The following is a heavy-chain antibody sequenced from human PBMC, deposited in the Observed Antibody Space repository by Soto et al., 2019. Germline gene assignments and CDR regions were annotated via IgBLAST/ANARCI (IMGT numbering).Heavy chain of an antibody. J-gene: IGHJ5*02. CDR2: ITSHSSTI. CDR3: ARDNGRAGSFDP. D-gene: IGHD6-13*01. CDR1: GFTFSRYS. Sequence: EVQLVESGGGLVQPGGSLRLSCAASGFTFSRYSMNWVRQAPGKGLEWISYITSHSSTIYYADSVKGRFTISRDNAKNSLFLQMNSLRDEDTAMYYCARDNGRAGSFDPWGQGTLVTVSS. V-gene: IGHV3-48*02.